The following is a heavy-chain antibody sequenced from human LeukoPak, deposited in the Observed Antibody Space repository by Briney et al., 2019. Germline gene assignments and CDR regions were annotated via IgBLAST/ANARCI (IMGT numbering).Heavy chain of an antibody. CDR1: GGSISSYY. D-gene: IGHD3-22*01. V-gene: IGHV4-4*07. CDR2: IYTSGST. J-gene: IGHJ4*02. CDR3: ARDTYYYDSSGLYYFDY. Sequence: SETLSLTCTVSGGSISSYYWSWIRQPAGKGLEWIGRIYTSGSTNYNPSLKSRVTMSVDTSKNQFSLKLSSVTAADTAVYYCARDTYYYDSSGLYYFDYWGQGTLVTVSS.